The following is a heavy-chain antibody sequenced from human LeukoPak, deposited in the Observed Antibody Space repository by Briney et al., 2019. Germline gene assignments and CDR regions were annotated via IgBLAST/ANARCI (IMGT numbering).Heavy chain of an antibody. J-gene: IGHJ4*02. Sequence: GGSLRLSCAASGFTFSSYAMSWVRQAPGKGLEWVSAISGSGGSTYYADSVKGRFTISRDNAKNSLYLQMNSLRAEDTAVYYCARDPTYYDFWSHFDYWGQGTLVTVSS. V-gene: IGHV3-23*01. CDR1: GFTFSSYA. CDR2: ISGSGGST. CDR3: ARDPTYYDFWSHFDY. D-gene: IGHD3-3*01.